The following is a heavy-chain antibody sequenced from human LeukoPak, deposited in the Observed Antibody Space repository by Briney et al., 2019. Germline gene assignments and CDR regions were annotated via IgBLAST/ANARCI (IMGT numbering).Heavy chain of an antibody. CDR3: ARERAAMPDY. Sequence: GASVKVSCKASGGTFSSYAISLVRQAPGQGLEWMGGIIPIFGTANYAQKFQGRVTITADKSTSTAYMELSSLRSEDTAVYYCARERAAMPDYWGQGTLVTVSS. CDR1: GGTFSSYA. J-gene: IGHJ4*02. V-gene: IGHV1-69*06. D-gene: IGHD2-2*01. CDR2: IIPIFGTA.